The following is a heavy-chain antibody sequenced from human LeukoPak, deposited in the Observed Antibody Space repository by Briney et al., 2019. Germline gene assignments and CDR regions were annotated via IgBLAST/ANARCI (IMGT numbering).Heavy chain of an antibody. Sequence: PGGSLRLSCAASGFTFSSYEMNWVRQAPGKWLEWVSYISSSGSTIYYADSVKGRFTISRDNAKNSLYLQMNSLRAEDTAVYYCARGSYDSSGYYSHHWGQGTLVTVSS. CDR1: GFTFSSYE. J-gene: IGHJ1*01. V-gene: IGHV3-48*03. D-gene: IGHD3-22*01. CDR3: ARGSYDSSGYYSHH. CDR2: ISSSGSTI.